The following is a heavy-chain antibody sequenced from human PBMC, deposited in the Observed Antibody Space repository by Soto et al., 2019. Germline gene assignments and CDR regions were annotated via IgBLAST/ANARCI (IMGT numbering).Heavy chain of an antibody. D-gene: IGHD2-2*01. Sequence: EVQLLESGGGLVQPGGSLRLSCAASGFTFSSYAMSWVRQAPGKGLEWVSAISGSGGSTYYADSVKGRFTISRDNSKNTQYLQMISLRAEATAVYYCAKDRFSSSTSCYVYFDYWVHGTLVTVSS. CDR3: AKDRFSSSTSCYVYFDY. J-gene: IGHJ4*01. V-gene: IGHV3-23*01. CDR1: GFTFSSYA. CDR2: ISGSGGST.